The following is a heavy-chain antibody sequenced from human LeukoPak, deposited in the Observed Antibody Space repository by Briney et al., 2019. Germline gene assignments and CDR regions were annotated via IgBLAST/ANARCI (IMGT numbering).Heavy chain of an antibody. Sequence: GGSLRLSCRASGFTLSNYGTHWVRQAPGKGLEWVSFMRKDGSDKKYVDSVKGRFTISRKNSKNTLYLQMNDQRAEDTAVYYCALSDVSDVWSGYWGQGTLVTVSS. CDR1: GFTLSNYG. CDR2: MRKDGSDK. J-gene: IGHJ4*02. V-gene: IGHV3-30*02. CDR3: ALSDVSDVWSGY. D-gene: IGHD3-3*01.